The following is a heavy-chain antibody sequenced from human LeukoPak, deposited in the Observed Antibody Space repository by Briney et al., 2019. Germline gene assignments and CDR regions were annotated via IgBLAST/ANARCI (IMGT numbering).Heavy chain of an antibody. CDR1: GFTFSSYA. CDR2: ISYDGSNK. Sequence: GGSLRLSCAASGFTFSSYAMSWVRQAPGKGLEWVAVISYDGSNKYYADSVKGRFTISRDNSKNTLYLHMNSLRAEDTAVYYCATETTVTGEFDYWGQGTLVTVSS. CDR3: ATETTVTGEFDY. V-gene: IGHV3-30-3*01. D-gene: IGHD4-11*01. J-gene: IGHJ4*02.